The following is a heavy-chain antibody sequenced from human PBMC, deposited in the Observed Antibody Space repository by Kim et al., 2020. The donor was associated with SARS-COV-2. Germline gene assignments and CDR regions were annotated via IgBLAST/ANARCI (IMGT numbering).Heavy chain of an antibody. CDR3: ARGNRRIAVDY. CDR1: GFTFSSYS. Sequence: GGSLRLSCAASGFTFSSYSMNWVRQAPGKGLEWVSYISSSSSTIYYADSVKGRFTISRDNAKNSLYLQMNSLRAEDTAVYYCARGNRRIAVDYWGQGTLVTVSS. V-gene: IGHV3-48*04. CDR2: ISSSSSTI. D-gene: IGHD6-13*01. J-gene: IGHJ4*02.